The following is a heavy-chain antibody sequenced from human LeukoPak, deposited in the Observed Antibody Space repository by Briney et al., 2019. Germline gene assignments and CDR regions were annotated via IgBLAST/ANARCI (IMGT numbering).Heavy chain of an antibody. D-gene: IGHD3-3*01. J-gene: IGHJ6*03. CDR1: GFTFSSYW. CDR2: IKQDGSEK. V-gene: IGHV3-7*01. CDR3: AREWSGPYYYYYYMDV. Sequence: PGGSLRLSCTASGFTFSSYWMSWVRQAPGKGLEWVANIKQDGSEKYYVDSVKGRFTISRDNAKNSLYLQMNSLRAEDTAVYYCAREWSGPYYYYYYMDVWGKGTTVTVSS.